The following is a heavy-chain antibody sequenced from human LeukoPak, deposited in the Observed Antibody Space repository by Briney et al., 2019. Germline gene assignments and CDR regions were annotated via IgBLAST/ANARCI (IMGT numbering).Heavy chain of an antibody. Sequence: GGSLRLSCEASGLIFSDYSFNWIRQAPGKGLEWVSTINPLASSIYYADSVKGRFIISRDNAKNSLYLQMDSLRAEDTAFYYCARLRRNSDRSGYYYYYDCWGQGTLVTVSS. CDR2: INPLASSI. D-gene: IGHD3-22*01. V-gene: IGHV3-21*01. CDR3: ARLRRNSDRSGYYYYYDC. CDR1: GLIFSDYS. J-gene: IGHJ4*02.